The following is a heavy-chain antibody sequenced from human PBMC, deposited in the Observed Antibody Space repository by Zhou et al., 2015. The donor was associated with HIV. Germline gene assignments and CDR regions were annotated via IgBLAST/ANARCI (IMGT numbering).Heavy chain of an antibody. D-gene: IGHD3-10*01. CDR1: GYSFTTYL. J-gene: IGHJ4*02. CDR3: ARDRGYFGSGSNYYFDY. CDR2: MDPPAGNT. Sequence: QVQLVQSGAEVKKPGASVKLSCKASGYSFTTYLIHWVRQAPGQGFEWMGIMDPPAGNTTYAQKFQDRISMTRDTSTSTVYMEMSSLRSEDTAVYYCARDRGYFGSGSNYYFDYWGQGTLVIVSS. V-gene: IGHV1-46*01.